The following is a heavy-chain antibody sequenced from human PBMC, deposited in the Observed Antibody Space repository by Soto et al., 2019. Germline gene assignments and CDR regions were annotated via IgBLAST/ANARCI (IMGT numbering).Heavy chain of an antibody. CDR3: VRGTAEPDY. CDR2: ISGSRI. J-gene: IGHJ4*02. V-gene: IGHV3-23*01. Sequence: EVQLLESGGGLEQPGGSLGLSCAASGFTFSGYGMSWVRQAPGKGLEWVSGISGSRIAYADSVKGRFIISRDNSRNTLHLQMNSLRGEDTAVYFCVRGTAEPDYWGQGTLVSVSS. CDR1: GFTFSGYG.